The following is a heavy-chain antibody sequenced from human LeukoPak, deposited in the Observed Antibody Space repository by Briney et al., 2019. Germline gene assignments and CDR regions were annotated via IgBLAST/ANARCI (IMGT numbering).Heavy chain of an antibody. CDR3: ARDYYYYDSSGYYY. CDR2: ISSSSSYI. Sequence: NPGGSLRLSCAASGFTFNRYSMNWVRQAPGKGLEWVSSISSSSSYIYYADSVKGRFTISRDNAKNSLYLQMNSLRAEVTAVYYCARDYYYYDSSGYYYWGQGTLVTVSS. D-gene: IGHD3-22*01. CDR1: GFTFNRYS. V-gene: IGHV3-21*01. J-gene: IGHJ4*02.